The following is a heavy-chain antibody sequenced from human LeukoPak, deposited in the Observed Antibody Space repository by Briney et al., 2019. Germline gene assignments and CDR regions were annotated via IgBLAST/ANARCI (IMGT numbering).Heavy chain of an antibody. CDR3: ARDRDMVRGVIHYYYYYGMDV. J-gene: IGHJ6*04. V-gene: IGHV1-69*06. Sequence: ASVKVSCKASGGTFSSYAISWVRQAPGQGLEWMGGIIPIFGTANYAQKFQGRVTITADKSTSTACMELSSLRSEDTAVYYCARDRDMVRGVIHYYYYYGMDVWGKGTTVTVSS. D-gene: IGHD3-10*01. CDR2: IIPIFGTA. CDR1: GGTFSSYA.